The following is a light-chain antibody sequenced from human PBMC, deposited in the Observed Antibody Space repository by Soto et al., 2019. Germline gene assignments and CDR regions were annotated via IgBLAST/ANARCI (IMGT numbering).Light chain of an antibody. V-gene: IGLV2-8*01. Sequence: QSALTQPPSASGSPGQSVTISCSGTSSDVGGYNYVSWYQQHPGNAPKLMIYEVSQRPSGVPHRFSASKSGNTASLTVSGLQAEDEAGYYCSSFAGSNNFGVFGGGTKLTVL. CDR1: SSDVGGYNY. J-gene: IGLJ3*02. CDR3: SSFAGSNNFGV. CDR2: EVS.